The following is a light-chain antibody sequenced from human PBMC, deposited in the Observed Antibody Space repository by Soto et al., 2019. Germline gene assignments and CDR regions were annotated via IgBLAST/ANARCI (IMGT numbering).Light chain of an antibody. Sequence: DIQMTQSPSFVSASVGDTVTITCRASQAVSTWLAWYQQKPGDAPKLLIYAASTLQSGVPSRFSGSGSGTDFTLTIRNLQPEDFATYYCQQSNSFPCTFGGGTKVEV. CDR3: QQSNSFPCT. CDR2: AAS. J-gene: IGKJ4*01. CDR1: QAVSTW. V-gene: IGKV1-12*02.